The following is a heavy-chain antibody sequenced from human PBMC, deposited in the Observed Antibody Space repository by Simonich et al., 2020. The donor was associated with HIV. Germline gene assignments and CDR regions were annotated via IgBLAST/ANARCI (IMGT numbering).Heavy chain of an antibody. CDR2: IRRDGSST. CDR1: GFTFSSYW. CDR3: ARASGFDP. Sequence: EVQLVESGGALVQPGGSLRLSCAASGFTFSSYWMHWVRQAPGKGLVLVSRIRRDGSSTSYADSVKGRFTISRDNAKNTLYLQMNSLRAEDTGVYYCARASGFDPWGQGTLVTVSS. J-gene: IGHJ5*02. V-gene: IGHV3-74*01.